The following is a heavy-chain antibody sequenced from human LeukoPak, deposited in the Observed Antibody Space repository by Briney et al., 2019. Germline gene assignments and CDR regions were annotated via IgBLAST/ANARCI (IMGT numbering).Heavy chain of an antibody. V-gene: IGHV4-59*12. CDR2: IHHSGST. CDR1: GGSISSYF. J-gene: IGHJ3*02. CDR3: ARKGSGWYAFDI. D-gene: IGHD6-19*01. Sequence: SETLSLTCTVSGGSISSYFWSWIRQPPEKGLEWIGYIHHSGSTHQNPSLQSRLTMSVDTSKNQFSLKLSSVTAADTAVYYCARKGSGWYAFDIWGQGTMVTVSS.